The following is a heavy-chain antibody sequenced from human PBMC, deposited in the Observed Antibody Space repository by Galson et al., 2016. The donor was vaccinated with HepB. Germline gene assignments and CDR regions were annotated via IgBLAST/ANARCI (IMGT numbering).Heavy chain of an antibody. J-gene: IGHJ4*02. CDR1: GDSIGSNSYY. CDR3: WGDRCGSNCYFRSSFDY. Sequence: SETLSLTCTVSGDSIGSNSYYWGWIRQPPGKGLEWIGSIYSSGSTYYNPSLKSRVTISVDTSKNPFSLKLRSVTAADTAVYYCWGDRCGSNCYFRSSFDYWSQGTLVTVSA. V-gene: IGHV4-39*02. CDR2: IYSSGST. D-gene: IGHD2-21*02.